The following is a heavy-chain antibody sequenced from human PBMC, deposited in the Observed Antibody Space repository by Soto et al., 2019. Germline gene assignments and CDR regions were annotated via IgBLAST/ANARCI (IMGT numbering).Heavy chain of an antibody. J-gene: IGHJ5*02. CDR3: ARHHYYDSSGYYYSWFDP. CDR1: GGTFSSYA. CDR2: IIPIFGTA. Sequence: SVKVSCKASGGTFSSYAISWVRQAPGQGLEWMGGIIPIFGTANYAQKFQGRVTITADESTSTAYMELSSLRSEDTAVYYCARHHYYDSSGYYYSWFDPWGQGNQVTVS. D-gene: IGHD3-22*01. V-gene: IGHV1-69*13.